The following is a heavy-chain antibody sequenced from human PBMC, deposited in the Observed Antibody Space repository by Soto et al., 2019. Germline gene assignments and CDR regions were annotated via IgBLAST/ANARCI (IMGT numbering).Heavy chain of an antibody. J-gene: IGHJ4*02. CDR1: GGSISDDTYY. Sequence: SETLSLTCTVSGGSISDDTYYWGWIRQPPGKGLEWIGSMYYSGSSSYNPSLKSRVTISVDTSKNQFSLRLSFVTAADPAVYYCATMGTPATGLYFFDYWGQGSLVTVSS. V-gene: IGHV4-39*07. CDR3: ATMGTPATGLYFFDY. CDR2: MYYSGSS. D-gene: IGHD2-15*01.